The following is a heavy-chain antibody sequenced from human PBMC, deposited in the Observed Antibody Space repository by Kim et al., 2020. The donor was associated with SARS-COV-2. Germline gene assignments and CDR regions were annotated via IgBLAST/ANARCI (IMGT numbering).Heavy chain of an antibody. Sequence: SETLSLTCTVSGGSVSSGSYYWSWIRQPPGKGLEWIGYIYYSGSTNYNPSLKSRVTISVDTSKNQFSLKLSSVTAADTAVYYCSRGGYYYGSGSYYNVYYGMDVWGQGTTVTVSS. CDR3: SRGGYYYGSGSYYNVYYGMDV. CDR2: IYYSGST. CDR1: GGSVSSGSYY. D-gene: IGHD3-10*01. J-gene: IGHJ6*02. V-gene: IGHV4-61*01.